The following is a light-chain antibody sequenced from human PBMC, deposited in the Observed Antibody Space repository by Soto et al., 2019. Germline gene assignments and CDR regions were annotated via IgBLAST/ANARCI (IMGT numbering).Light chain of an antibody. CDR3: QQYNTYPLP. CDR1: QSITTW. V-gene: IGKV1-5*03. CDR2: KAS. J-gene: IGKJ4*01. Sequence: DIQMTQSPSTLSASVGERVTITCRASQSITTWLAWYQQKPGQAPKLLIYKASSLEGGVPSRFSGSGSGTEFNITISSLQPEEFATYYCQQYNTYPLPFGGGTTLEIK.